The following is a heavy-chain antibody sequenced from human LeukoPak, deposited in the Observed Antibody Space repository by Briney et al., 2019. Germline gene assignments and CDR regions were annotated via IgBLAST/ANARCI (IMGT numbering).Heavy chain of an antibody. D-gene: IGHD3-3*01. CDR2: ISGDGGST. CDR1: RFTFDDFA. J-gene: IGHJ6*02. V-gene: IGHV3-43*02. CDR3: AKDIEQDFSAKPNYYYGMDV. Sequence: GGSLRLSCAASRFTFDDFAMHWVRQAPGKGLEWVSLISGDGGSTYYADSVKGRFTVSRDNSKNSLFLQMNSLRTEDTALYYCAKDIEQDFSAKPNYYYGMDVWGQGTTVTVSS.